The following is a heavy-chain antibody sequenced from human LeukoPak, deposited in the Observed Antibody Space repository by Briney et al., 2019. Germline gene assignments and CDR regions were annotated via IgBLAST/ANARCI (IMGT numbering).Heavy chain of an antibody. D-gene: IGHD6-19*01. J-gene: IGHJ6*03. CDR3: ARGSTSGWYTSQYYYYMDV. V-gene: IGHV4-39*07. CDR2: IYYSGST. Sequence: SETLSPTCSVSGASISNSRDYWGWIRQPPGKGLEWIGSIYYSGSTNYNPSLKSRVTISVDTSKNQFSLKLSSVTAADTAVYYCARGSTSGWYTSQYYYYMDVWGKGTTVTVSS. CDR1: GASISNSRDY.